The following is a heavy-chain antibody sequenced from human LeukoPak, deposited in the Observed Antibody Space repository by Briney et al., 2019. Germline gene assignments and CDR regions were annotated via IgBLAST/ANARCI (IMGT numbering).Heavy chain of an antibody. Sequence: GGSLRLSCAASGFTFSTYGMHWVRQAPGKGLEWVAFIRYDGNNKYYADSVKGRFTISRDNSKNTLYLQMNSLRTEDTAVYYCAKDGDTVSGTYYFDMDVWGKGTTVTISS. V-gene: IGHV3-30*02. CDR1: GFTFSTYG. D-gene: IGHD1-26*01. CDR3: AKDGDTVSGTYYFDMDV. CDR2: IRYDGNNK. J-gene: IGHJ6*03.